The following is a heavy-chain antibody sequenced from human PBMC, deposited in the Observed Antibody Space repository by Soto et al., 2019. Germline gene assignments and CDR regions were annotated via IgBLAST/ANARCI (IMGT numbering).Heavy chain of an antibody. D-gene: IGHD2-15*01. CDR1: GFTFSSYA. V-gene: IGHV3-23*01. J-gene: IGHJ4*02. CDR3: AKDPGYCSGGSCYSRVY. CDR2: ISGGGGST. Sequence: GGSLRLSCAASGFTFSSYAMSWVRQAPGKGLEWVSAISGGGGSTYYADSVKGRFTISRDNSKNTLYLQMNSLRAEDTAVYYCAKDPGYCSGGSCYSRVYWGQGTLVTVSS.